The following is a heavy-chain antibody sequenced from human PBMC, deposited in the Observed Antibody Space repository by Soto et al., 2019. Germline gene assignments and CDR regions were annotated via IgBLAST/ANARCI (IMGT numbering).Heavy chain of an antibody. CDR1: GYTFTSYA. Sequence: QVQLVQSGAEVKKPGASVKVSCKASGYTFTSYAMHWVRQAPGQRLEWMGWINAGNGNTKYSQKFQGRVTITRDTSASTSYMELSSLRSEDTAVYYCARVVGIAVDDYWGQGTLVIVSS. CDR2: INAGNGNT. J-gene: IGHJ4*02. V-gene: IGHV1-3*01. D-gene: IGHD6-19*01. CDR3: ARVVGIAVDDY.